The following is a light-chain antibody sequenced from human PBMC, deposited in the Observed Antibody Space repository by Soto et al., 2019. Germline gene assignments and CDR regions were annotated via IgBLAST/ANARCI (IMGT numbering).Light chain of an antibody. J-gene: IGLJ1*01. CDR3: CSYAGSYIFYV. Sequence: ALTQPRSVSGSPGQSVTISCTGTSSDAGGYNYVSWYQQRPGKAPKLMIYDVNKRPSGVPDRFSGSKSGNTASLTISGLQADDEADYYCCSYAGSYIFYVFGTGTKVTVL. V-gene: IGLV2-11*01. CDR1: SSDAGGYNY. CDR2: DVN.